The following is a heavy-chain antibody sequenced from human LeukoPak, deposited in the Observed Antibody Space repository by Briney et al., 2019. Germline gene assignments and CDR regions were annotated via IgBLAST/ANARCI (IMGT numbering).Heavy chain of an antibody. D-gene: IGHD6-13*01. CDR1: GGTFSSYA. Sequence: GASVKVSCKASGGTFSSYAISWVRQAPGQGLEWMGGIIPIFGTANYAQKFQGRVTITTGESTGTAYMELSGLKSEDTAIYYRARGGETAAGISSFFDYWGQGTLVTVSS. J-gene: IGHJ4*02. CDR3: ARGGETAAGISSFFDY. V-gene: IGHV1-69*05. CDR2: IIPIFGTA.